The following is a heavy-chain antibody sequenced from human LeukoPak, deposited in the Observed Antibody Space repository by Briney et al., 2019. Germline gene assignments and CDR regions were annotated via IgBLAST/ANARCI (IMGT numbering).Heavy chain of an antibody. Sequence: GGSLRLSCAASGFTFDDYAMHWVRQAPGKGLEWVSGISWTSGSIGYADSVKGRFTISRDNAKNSLYLQMNSLRAEDTALYYCAKDLRSSGWYGMDYWGQGTLVTVSS. CDR2: ISWTSGSI. CDR3: AKDLRSSGWYGMDY. D-gene: IGHD6-19*01. CDR1: GFTFDDYA. J-gene: IGHJ4*02. V-gene: IGHV3-9*01.